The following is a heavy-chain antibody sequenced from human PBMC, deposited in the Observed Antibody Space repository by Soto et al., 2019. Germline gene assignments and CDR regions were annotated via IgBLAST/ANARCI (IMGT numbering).Heavy chain of an antibody. CDR3: ARGSSWSGAFDI. V-gene: IGHV3-13*01. Sequence: PGGSLRLSCAASGFTFSSYDMHWVRQATGKGLEWVSAIGTAGDTYYPGSVKGRFTISRENAKNSLYLQMNSLRAEDTAVYYCARGSSWSGAFDIWGQGTMVTVSS. D-gene: IGHD6-13*01. J-gene: IGHJ3*02. CDR1: GFTFSSYD. CDR2: IGTAGDT.